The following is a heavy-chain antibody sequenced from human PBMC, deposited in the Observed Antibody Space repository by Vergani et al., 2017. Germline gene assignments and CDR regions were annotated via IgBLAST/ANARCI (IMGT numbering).Heavy chain of an antibody. J-gene: IGHJ6*02. CDR2: ISGSGGST. V-gene: IGHV3-23*04. Sequence: VQLVESGGGVVQPGRSLRLSCAASGFTFSSYAMSWVRQAPGKGLEWVSAISGSGGSTYYADSVKGRFTIARDNSKNTLYLQMNSLRAEDTAVYYCAKGAPLTCSSGWYLEPWDYYYYGMDVWGQGTTVTVSS. CDR1: GFTFSSYA. CDR3: AKGAPLTCSSGWYLEPWDYYYYGMDV. D-gene: IGHD6-19*01.